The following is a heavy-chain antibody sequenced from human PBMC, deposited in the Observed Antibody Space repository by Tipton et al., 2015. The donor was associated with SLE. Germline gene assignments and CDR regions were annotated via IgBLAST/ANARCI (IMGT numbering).Heavy chain of an antibody. CDR2: IYSGGST. CDR1: GFSFSTNA. D-gene: IGHD1-14*01. V-gene: IGHV3-66*01. CDR3: ARDLGVVYPFDY. J-gene: IGHJ4*02. Sequence: SLRLSCAGSGFSFSTNAMGWVRQAPGTGLQWVSVIYSGGSTYYADSVKGRFTISRDNSKNTLYLQMNSLRAEDTAVYYCARDLGVVYPFDYWGQGTLVTVSS.